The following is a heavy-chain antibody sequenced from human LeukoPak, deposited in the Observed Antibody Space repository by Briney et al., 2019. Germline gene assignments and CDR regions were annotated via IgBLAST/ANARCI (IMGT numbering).Heavy chain of an antibody. CDR3: ELSGVADPYEI. D-gene: IGHD3-9*01. CDR2: INPSGGTT. CDR1: GYTFTSYY. V-gene: IGHV1-46*01. Sequence: ASVKVSCKASGYTFTSYYMHWVRQTPGQGLECMGIINPSGGTTSYAQNFQGRVTMTRDTSTSTVYMELSSLRSEDTAVYYCELSGVADPYEIWGQGTLVTVSS. J-gene: IGHJ4*02.